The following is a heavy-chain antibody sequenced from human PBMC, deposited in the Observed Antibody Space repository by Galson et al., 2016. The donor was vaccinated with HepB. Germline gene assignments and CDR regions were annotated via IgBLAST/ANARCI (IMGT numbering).Heavy chain of an antibody. D-gene: IGHD2-2*02. Sequence: SLRLSCAASRFTFSSYAMSWVRQAPGKGLEWVSVISGSGGSTYYADSVKGRFTISRDNSKNTLYLQMNGLRAEDTAVYYCARDFGYCSSTSCYKGGLFYYYGMDVWGQGTTVTVSS. V-gene: IGHV3-23*01. CDR2: ISGSGGST. CDR1: RFTFSSYA. J-gene: IGHJ6*02. CDR3: ARDFGYCSSTSCYKGGLFYYYGMDV.